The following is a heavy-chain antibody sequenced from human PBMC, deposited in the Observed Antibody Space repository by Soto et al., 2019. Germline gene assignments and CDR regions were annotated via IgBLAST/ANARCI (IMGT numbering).Heavy chain of an antibody. CDR2: IYYSGST. V-gene: IGHV4-31*03. Sequence: SETLSLTCSVSGDSISSGGYYWSWIRKHPGKGLEWIGYIYYSGSTYYNPSLKSRVTISVDTSKNQFSLKLSSVTAADTAVYYCARGGSSSWYDAFDIWGQGTMVTVSS. CDR1: GDSISSGGYY. CDR3: ARGGSSSWYDAFDI. D-gene: IGHD6-13*01. J-gene: IGHJ3*02.